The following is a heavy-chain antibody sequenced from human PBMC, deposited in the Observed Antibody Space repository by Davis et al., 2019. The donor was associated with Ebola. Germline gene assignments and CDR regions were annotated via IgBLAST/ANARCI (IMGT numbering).Heavy chain of an antibody. J-gene: IGHJ6*02. D-gene: IGHD1-26*01. CDR2: IGIYNLKT. CDR3: ARAVIWGSGTYLGYGLDV. CDR1: GYIFTSYG. V-gene: IGHV1-18*01. Sequence: AASVKVSCKASGYIFTSYGINWIRQAPGQGLEWMGWIGIYNLKTHYAQNFQGRVTITTDTSASTAYMELSSLTSDDTAVYYCARAVIWGSGTYLGYGLDVWGQGTTVTVFS.